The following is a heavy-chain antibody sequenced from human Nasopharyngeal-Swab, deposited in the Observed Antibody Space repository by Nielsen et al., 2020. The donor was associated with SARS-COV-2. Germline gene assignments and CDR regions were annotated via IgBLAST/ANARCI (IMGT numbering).Heavy chain of an antibody. CDR1: GGSFSGYY. CDR2: INHSGST. D-gene: IGHD4-17*01. V-gene: IGHV4-34*01. Sequence: SETLSLTCAVYGGSFSGYYWSWIRQPPGKGLEWIGEINHSGSTNYNPSLKSRVTISVDTSKNQFSLKLSSVTAADTAVYYCARDIYGDYPFDYWGQGTLVTVSS. CDR3: ARDIYGDYPFDY. J-gene: IGHJ4*02.